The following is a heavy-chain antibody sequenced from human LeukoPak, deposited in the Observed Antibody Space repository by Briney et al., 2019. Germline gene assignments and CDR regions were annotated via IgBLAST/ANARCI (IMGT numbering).Heavy chain of an antibody. Sequence: EAPVKVSCKASGYTFTGYYMHWVRQAPGQGLEWMGWINPNSGGTNYAQKFQGRVTMTRDTSISTAYMELSRLRSDDTAVYYCARDRGVDYCSGGSCSHYYYYMDVWGKGTTVTISS. V-gene: IGHV1-2*02. CDR1: GYTFTGYY. J-gene: IGHJ6*03. CDR2: INPNSGGT. CDR3: ARDRGVDYCSGGSCSHYYYYMDV. D-gene: IGHD2-15*01.